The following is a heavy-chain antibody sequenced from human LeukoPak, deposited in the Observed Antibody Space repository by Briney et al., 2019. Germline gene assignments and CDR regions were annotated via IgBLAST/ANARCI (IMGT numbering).Heavy chain of an antibody. D-gene: IGHD3-22*01. CDR3: VRHSSGYS. J-gene: IGHJ4*02. CDR1: GFKFSSEW. Sequence: PGGSLRLSCAASGFKFSSEWMSWVRQAPGKELEWVANIREDGSEKYYVGSVKGRFTISRDNAKNSLYLQMSSLRAEDTAVYYCVRHSSGYSWGQGTLVTVSS. V-gene: IGHV3-7*01. CDR2: IREDGSEK.